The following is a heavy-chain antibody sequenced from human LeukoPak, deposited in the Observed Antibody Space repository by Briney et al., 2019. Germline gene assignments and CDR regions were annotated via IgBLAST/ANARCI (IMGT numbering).Heavy chain of an antibody. Sequence: GASVKVSCKASGYTFTSYYMHWVRQAPGQGLEWMGIINPSGGSTSYAQKFQGRVTMTRDTSTSTVYMELSSLRSEDTAVYYCARDPITVEMATILDYWGQGTLVTVSS. CDR3: ARDPITVEMATILDY. J-gene: IGHJ4*02. D-gene: IGHD5-24*01. V-gene: IGHV1-46*01. CDR2: INPSGGST. CDR1: GYTFTSYY.